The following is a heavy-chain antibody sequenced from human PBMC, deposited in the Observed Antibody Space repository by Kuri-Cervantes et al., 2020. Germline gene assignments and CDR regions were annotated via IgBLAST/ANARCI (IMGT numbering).Heavy chain of an antibody. CDR1: GGSISSGGYS. Sequence: SETLSLTCAVSGGSISSGGYSWSWIRQPPGKGLEWIGYIYHSGSTYYNPSLKSRVTISVDRSKNQFSMKLNSVTAADTAVYYCARGDSSGWFVDYWGQGTLVTVSS. V-gene: IGHV4-30-2*01. CDR3: ARGDSSGWFVDY. D-gene: IGHD6-19*01. J-gene: IGHJ4*02. CDR2: IYHSGST.